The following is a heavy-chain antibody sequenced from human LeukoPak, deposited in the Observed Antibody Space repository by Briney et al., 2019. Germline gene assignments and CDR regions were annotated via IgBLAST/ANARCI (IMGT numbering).Heavy chain of an antibody. D-gene: IGHD2-8*02. CDR2: LGADGSGT. CDR3: ARDGFTGPRTAYLDH. J-gene: IGHJ4*01. V-gene: IGHV3-74*01. CDR1: GFTFNKYA. Sequence: GGSLRLSCAASGFTFNKYAMHWVRQIPGTGLVWVSRLGADGSGTRYADSVKGRFTISRDNAKDTVYLQMSSLRADDTAVYYCARDGFTGPRTAYLDHWGQGTLVTVSS.